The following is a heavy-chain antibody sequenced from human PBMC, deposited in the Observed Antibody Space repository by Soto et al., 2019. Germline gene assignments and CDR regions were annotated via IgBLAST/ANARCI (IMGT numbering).Heavy chain of an antibody. J-gene: IGHJ4*02. Sequence: QVQLVQSGAEVKKPGASVKVSCKASGYTCTTFGISCVRQAPGQGLEGMGWLSAYNGNTNYAQNFQGRVTMTTDTSTSSAYMELRSLRSDDTAVYYCERGGTPIESWGQGTLVTVSS. V-gene: IGHV1-18*01. CDR3: ERGGTPIES. CDR1: GYTCTTFG. D-gene: IGHD3-16*01. CDR2: LSAYNGNT.